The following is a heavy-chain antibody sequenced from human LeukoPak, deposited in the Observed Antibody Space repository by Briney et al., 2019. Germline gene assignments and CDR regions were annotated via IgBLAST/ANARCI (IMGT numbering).Heavy chain of an antibody. J-gene: IGHJ4*02. CDR2: ISSSGSTI. Sequence: GGSLRLSCAASGFTFSSYEMNWVRQAPGKGLEWVSYISSSGSTIYYADSVKGRFTISRDNAKNSLYLQTNSLRAEDTAVYYCARVPYDSSGYYYVHFDYWGQGTLVTVSS. CDR1: GFTFSSYE. D-gene: IGHD3-22*01. V-gene: IGHV3-48*03. CDR3: ARVPYDSSGYYYVHFDY.